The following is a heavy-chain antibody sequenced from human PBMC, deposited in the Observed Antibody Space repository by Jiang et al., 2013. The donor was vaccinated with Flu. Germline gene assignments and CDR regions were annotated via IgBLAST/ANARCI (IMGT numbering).Heavy chain of an antibody. CDR3: ARHQDSWAFXPFDN. V-gene: IGHV4-39*01. CDR1: GGSISSVNYY. CDR2: VYYSGRT. Sequence: GPGLVKPSETLSLTCIVSGGSISSVNYYWGWIRQSPGKGLEWIGSVYYSGRTYCDPSLKSRVTISVDTSKNRFSLKLTSVTAADTAVYYCARHQDSWAFXPFDNWGQGTLVTV. D-gene: IGHD1-26*01. J-gene: IGHJ4*02.